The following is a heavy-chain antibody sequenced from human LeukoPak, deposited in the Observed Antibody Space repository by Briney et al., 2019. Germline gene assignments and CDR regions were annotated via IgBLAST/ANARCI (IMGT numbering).Heavy chain of an antibody. J-gene: IGHJ4*02. CDR3: ARESAADSGRALDY. Sequence: PSETLSLTCTVSGGSISSYYWSWIRQPAGKGLEWIGRLYASGSTNYNPSLKSRVTMPVDTSKNQFSLNLNSVTAADTAVYFCARESAADSGRALDYWGQGTLVTVSS. V-gene: IGHV4-4*07. CDR1: GGSISSYY. CDR2: LYASGST. D-gene: IGHD1-26*01.